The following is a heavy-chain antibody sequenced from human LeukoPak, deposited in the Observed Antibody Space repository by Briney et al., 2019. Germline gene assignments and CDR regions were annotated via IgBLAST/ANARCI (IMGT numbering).Heavy chain of an antibody. D-gene: IGHD3-16*01. J-gene: IGHJ4*02. CDR1: GRSMSKYY. CDR2: IYYSGST. V-gene: IGHV4-59*08. Sequence: SETLSLPCTLSGRSMSKYYWLCIRQPPGKGLEFIGYIYYSGSTNYNPSLKSRVTISVDTSKNQFSLKLRSVTAADTAVYYCARGRVSSPFDYWGQGTLVTVSS. CDR3: ARGRVSSPFDY.